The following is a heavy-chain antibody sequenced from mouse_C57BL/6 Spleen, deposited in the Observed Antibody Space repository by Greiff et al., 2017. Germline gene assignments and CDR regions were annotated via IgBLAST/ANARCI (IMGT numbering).Heavy chain of an antibody. CDR1: GYTFTSYW. J-gene: IGHJ4*01. Sequence: QVHVKQPGAELVKPGASVKMSCKASGYTFTSYWITWVKQRPGQGLEWIGDNYPGSGSTNYNEKFKSKATLTVDTSSSTAYMQLSSLTSDDSAVYCCARGTMDYWGQGTSVTVSS. V-gene: IGHV1-55*01. CDR3: ARGTMDY. CDR2: NYPGSGST.